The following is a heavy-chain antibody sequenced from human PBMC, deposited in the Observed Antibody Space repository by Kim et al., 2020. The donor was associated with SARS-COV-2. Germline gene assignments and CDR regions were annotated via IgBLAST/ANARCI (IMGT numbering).Heavy chain of an antibody. V-gene: IGHV3-7*01. CDR2: IKQDGSEK. CDR1: GFTFSSYW. J-gene: IGHJ4*02. D-gene: IGHD3-10*01. Sequence: GGSLRLSCAVSGFTFSSYWMSWVRQAPGKGLEWVANIKQDGSEKYYVDSVKGRFTISRDNAKNSLYLQMNSLRAEDTAVYYCARGASLRGLTLGYWGQGTLVTVSS. CDR3: ARGASLRGLTLGY.